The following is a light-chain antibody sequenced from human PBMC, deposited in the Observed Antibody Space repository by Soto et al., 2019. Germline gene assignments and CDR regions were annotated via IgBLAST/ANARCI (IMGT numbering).Light chain of an antibody. CDR3: GSYAGTYSYV. V-gene: IGLV2-14*01. CDR2: EVS. J-gene: IGLJ1*01. Sequence: QSVLTQPASVSGSPGQSITITCTGTSSDVGGYKSVSWYQQHPGKAPKLMIYEVSNRPSGVSNRFSASKSGNTASLTISGLQAEDEADYYCGSYAGTYSYVFGTGTKVTVL. CDR1: SSDVGGYKS.